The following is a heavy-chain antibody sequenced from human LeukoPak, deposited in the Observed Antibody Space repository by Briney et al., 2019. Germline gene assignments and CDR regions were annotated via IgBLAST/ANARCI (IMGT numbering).Heavy chain of an antibody. Sequence: PGGSLRLSCAASGFTFSSYAMSWVRQAPGKGLEWVSAISGSGGSTYYADSVKGRFTISRDNSKNTLYLQMNSLRAEDTAVYYCAKSPSIFGVVIPYYFDYWGQGTLVTVSS. CDR3: AKSPSIFGVVIPYYFDY. V-gene: IGHV3-23*01. CDR2: ISGSGGST. CDR1: GFTFSSYA. D-gene: IGHD3-3*01. J-gene: IGHJ4*02.